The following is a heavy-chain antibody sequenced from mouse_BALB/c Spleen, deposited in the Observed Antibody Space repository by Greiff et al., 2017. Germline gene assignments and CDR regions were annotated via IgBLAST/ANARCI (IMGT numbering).Heavy chain of an antibody. J-gene: IGHJ4*01. CDR3: ARETTMITHYYAMDY. Sequence: VQVVESGAELVRPGVSVKISCKGSGYTFTDYAMHWVKQSHAKSLEWIGVISNYYGDDSYNQKFKGKATMTVDKSSSTAYMELARLTSEDSAIYYCARETTMITHYYAMDYWGQGTSVTVSS. CDR2: ISNYYGDD. CDR1: GYTFTDYA. D-gene: IGHD2-4*01. V-gene: IGHV1S137*01.